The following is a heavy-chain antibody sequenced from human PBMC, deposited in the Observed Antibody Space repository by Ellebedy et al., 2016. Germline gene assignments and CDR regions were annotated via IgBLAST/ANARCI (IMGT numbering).Heavy chain of an antibody. CDR1: GFTFSSYG. D-gene: IGHD4-17*01. CDR3: ARQTVTTWFGDFNY. Sequence: GESLKISCAASGFTFSSYGMHWVRQAPGKGLEWVAVIWYDGSNKYYADSVKGRFTISRDNSKNTLYLQMNSLRAEDTAVYYCARQTVTTWFGDFNYWGQGTLVTVSS. J-gene: IGHJ4*02. V-gene: IGHV3-33*01. CDR2: IWYDGSNK.